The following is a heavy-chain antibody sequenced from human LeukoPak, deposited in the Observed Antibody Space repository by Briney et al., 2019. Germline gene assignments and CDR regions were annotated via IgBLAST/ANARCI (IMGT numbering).Heavy chain of an antibody. J-gene: IGHJ4*02. CDR3: ARRHGRCSDGSCYYPDY. CDR1: GYTFTSYD. V-gene: IGHV1-8*01. Sequence: ASVKVSCKAPGYTFTSYDISWVRQATGQGLEWMGWMNPNSGNTGYAQKFQGRVTMTRNSSITTAYMELSSLRSEDTAVYYCARRHGRCSDGSCYYPDYWGQGTLVTVSS. D-gene: IGHD2-15*01. CDR2: MNPNSGNT.